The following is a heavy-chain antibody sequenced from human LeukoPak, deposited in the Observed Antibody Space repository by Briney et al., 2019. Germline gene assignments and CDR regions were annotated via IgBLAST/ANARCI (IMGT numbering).Heavy chain of an antibody. CDR1: GFTFKTYT. V-gene: IGHV3-21*01. J-gene: IGHJ5*02. CDR3: GRDMSGEPPFFDP. CDR2: ISSSSSYI. Sequence: GGSLRLSCAASGFTFKTYTMHWVRQAPGMGLEWVSSISSSSSYIFYADSVKGRFTISRDNAKNSLYLQMSSLRAEDAAVYYCGRDMSGEPPFFDPWGQGTLVTVSS. D-gene: IGHD1-14*01.